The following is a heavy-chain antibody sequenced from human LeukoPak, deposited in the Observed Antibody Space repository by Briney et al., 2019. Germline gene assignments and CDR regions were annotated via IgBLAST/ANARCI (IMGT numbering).Heavy chain of an antibody. CDR1: GGSISSYY. J-gene: IGHJ4*02. CDR3: ARDTAPVY. V-gene: IGHV4-59*01. CDR2: IYYSGST. Sequence: KASETLSLTCTVSGGSISSYYWSWIRQPPGKGLEWIGYIYYSGSTNYNPSLKSRVTISVDTSKNQFSLTLTSVTAADTAVYYCARDTAPVYWGQGTLVTVSS. D-gene: IGHD2-21*02.